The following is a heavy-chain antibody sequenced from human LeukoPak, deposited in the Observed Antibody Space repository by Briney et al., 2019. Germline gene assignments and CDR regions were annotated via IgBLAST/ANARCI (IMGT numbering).Heavy chain of an antibody. CDR2: IFYSGST. V-gene: IGHV4-39*01. D-gene: IGHD3-10*01. CDR3: ARVYYYGSGVYSWFDP. Sequence: SETLSLTCTVSGGSISSSIYYWGWIRQPPGKGLEWIGNIFYSGSTYYNPSLKSRVTISVDTSKNQFSLNLSSVTAADTAVYYCARVYYYGSGVYSWFDPWGQGTLVTVSS. CDR1: GGSISSSIYY. J-gene: IGHJ5*02.